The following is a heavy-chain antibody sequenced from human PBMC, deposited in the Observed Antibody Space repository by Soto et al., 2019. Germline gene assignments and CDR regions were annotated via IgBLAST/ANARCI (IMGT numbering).Heavy chain of an antibody. V-gene: IGHV4-4*02. D-gene: IGHD6-6*01. CDR1: GDSISSSKW. Sequence: SSETLSLTCAVSGDSISSSKWWNWVRQSPGKGLEWIGEIYHSGSTHYNPSPKSRVIISVDKSKNQFSLKLSFVTAADTAVYYCARAWDNSSSINWFDPWGQGTLVTVSS. J-gene: IGHJ5*02. CDR3: ARAWDNSSSINWFDP. CDR2: IYHSGST.